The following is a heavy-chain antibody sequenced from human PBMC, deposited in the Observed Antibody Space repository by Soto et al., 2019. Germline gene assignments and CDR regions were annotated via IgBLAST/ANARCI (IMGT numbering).Heavy chain of an antibody. CDR1: GFTFSSYG. V-gene: IGHV3-33*08. CDR3: ARPAYCSSASCYRLDY. CDR2: IWSDGSNK. Sequence: GGSLRLSCAASGFTFSSYGMNWVRQAPGKGLEWVAVIWSDGSNKDYTDSVKGRFTISRDNSKNTLYLQMNSLRAEDTAVYFCARPAYCSSASCYRLDYWGQGALVTVSS. J-gene: IGHJ4*02. D-gene: IGHD2-2*02.